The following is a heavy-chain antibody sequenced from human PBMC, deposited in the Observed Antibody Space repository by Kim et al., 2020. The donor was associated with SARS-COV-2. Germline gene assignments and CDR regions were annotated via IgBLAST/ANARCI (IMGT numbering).Heavy chain of an antibody. V-gene: IGHV1-46*01. J-gene: IGHJ6*02. D-gene: IGHD3-3*01. CDR2: INPSGGST. Sequence: ASVKVSCKASGYTFTSYYMHWVRQAPGQGLEWMGIINPSGGSTSYARKFQGRVTMTRDTSTSTVYMELSSLRSEDTAVYYCARDLSNYDFWSGYFGYYYGMDVWGQGTTVTVSS. CDR1: GYTFTSYY. CDR3: ARDLSNYDFWSGYFGYYYGMDV.